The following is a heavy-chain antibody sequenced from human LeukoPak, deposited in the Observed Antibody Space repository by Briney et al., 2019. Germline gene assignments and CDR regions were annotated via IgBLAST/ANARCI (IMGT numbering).Heavy chain of an antibody. CDR1: GFTFSNSA. Sequence: GGSLRLSCAASGFTFSNSALSWVRQAPGKGLEWVSDVSGSGASTYYADSVKGRFTISRDNSKNTLYLQMNNLRAEDTAVYYCAKAGYCSSTSCYGGPNWFDPWGQGTLVTVSS. CDR2: VSGSGAST. J-gene: IGHJ5*02. V-gene: IGHV3-23*01. CDR3: AKAGYCSSTSCYGGPNWFDP. D-gene: IGHD2-2*01.